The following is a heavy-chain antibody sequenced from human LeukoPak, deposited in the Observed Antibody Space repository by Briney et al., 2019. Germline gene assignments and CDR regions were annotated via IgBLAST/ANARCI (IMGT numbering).Heavy chain of an antibody. CDR1: GFTFSTYA. CDR2: ISHEGRNK. CDR3: ARVQDHASFDC. V-gene: IGHV3-30*04. J-gene: IGHJ4*02. Sequence: PGRSLRLSCAASGFTFSTYAMHWVRQAPGKGLEWVSVISHEGRNKYYADSVKGRFTISRDNSKNTLYLQMNSLRAEDTAVYYYARVQDHASFDCWGQGTLVTVSS.